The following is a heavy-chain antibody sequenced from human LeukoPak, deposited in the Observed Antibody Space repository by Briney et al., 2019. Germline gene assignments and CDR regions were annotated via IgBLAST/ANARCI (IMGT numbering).Heavy chain of an antibody. CDR1: GFTFSSYW. D-gene: IGHD5/OR15-5a*01. V-gene: IGHV3-7*01. CDR2: IKQDGSEK. Sequence: GGSLGLSCAASGFTFSSYWMSWVGQAPGKGLEGLANIKQDGSEKYYVDSVKGRFTISRDNAKNSLYLQMNSLRAEDTAVYYCARDIVSRYYFDYWGQGTLVTVSS. CDR3: ARDIVSRYYFDY. J-gene: IGHJ4*02.